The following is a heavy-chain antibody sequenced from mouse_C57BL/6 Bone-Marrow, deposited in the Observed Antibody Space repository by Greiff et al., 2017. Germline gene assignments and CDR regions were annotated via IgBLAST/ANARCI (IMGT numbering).Heavy chain of an antibody. V-gene: IGHV1-81*01. CDR3: ARGYYGSSYGFAY. CDR1: GYTFTSYG. Sequence: QVQLKESGAELARPGASVKLSCKASGYTFTSYGISWVKQRTGQGLEWIGEIYPRSGNTYYNEKFKGKATLTADKSSSTASMELRSLTSEDSAFYFCARGYYGSSYGFAYWGQGTLVTVSA. J-gene: IGHJ3*01. D-gene: IGHD1-1*01. CDR2: IYPRSGNT.